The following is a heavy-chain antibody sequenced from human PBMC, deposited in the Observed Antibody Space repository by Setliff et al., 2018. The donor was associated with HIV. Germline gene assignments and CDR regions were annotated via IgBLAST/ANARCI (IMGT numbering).Heavy chain of an antibody. CDR2: INPNSGST. Sequence: GASVKVSCKASGYTFTGYFMHWVRQAPGQGLEWMGRINPNSGSTNYAQKFQGRATMTRDTSISTAYMELSRLRSDDTAVYYCASRVHCTNGVCLDAFDIWGQGTMVTVSS. CDR1: GYTFTGYF. J-gene: IGHJ3*02. CDR3: ASRVHCTNGVCLDAFDI. D-gene: IGHD2-8*01. V-gene: IGHV1-2*06.